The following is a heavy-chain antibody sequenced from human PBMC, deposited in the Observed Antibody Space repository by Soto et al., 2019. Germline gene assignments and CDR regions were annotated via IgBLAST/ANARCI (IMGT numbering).Heavy chain of an antibody. V-gene: IGHV4-34*01. Sequence: ETLSLTCAVYGGSFSGYYWSLIRQPPWKGLEWIGEINHSGSTNYNPSLVSRVTISVDTSKNQFSLKLSSVTAADTAVYYCARGFYDFWSGYFLRVPASTFDYWGQGTLVTVSS. J-gene: IGHJ4*02. D-gene: IGHD3-3*01. CDR3: ARGFYDFWSGYFLRVPASTFDY. CDR2: INHSGST. CDR1: GGSFSGYY.